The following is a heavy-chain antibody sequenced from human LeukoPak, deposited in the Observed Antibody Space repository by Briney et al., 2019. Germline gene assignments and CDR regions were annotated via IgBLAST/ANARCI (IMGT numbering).Heavy chain of an antibody. Sequence: PGRSLRLSCAASGFTFSSFEMNWVRQAPGKGLEWVSYISSGGNTIFYADSVKGRFTISRDNAKNSLYLQMNSLRAEDTALYYCARGCSTTSCYYWYFDLWGRGTLVTVSS. D-gene: IGHD2-2*01. V-gene: IGHV3-48*03. CDR1: GFTFSSFE. J-gene: IGHJ2*01. CDR3: ARGCSTTSCYYWYFDL. CDR2: ISSGGNTI.